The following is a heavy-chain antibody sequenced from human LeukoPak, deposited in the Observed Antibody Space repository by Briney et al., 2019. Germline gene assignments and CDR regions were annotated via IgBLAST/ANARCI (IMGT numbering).Heavy chain of an antibody. V-gene: IGHV4-59*01. Sequence: PSETLSLTCTVSGGSISSYYWSWIRQPPGKGLEWIGYLYYGETTNYNPSLKSRVTISVDASKYQFSLKLSSLTAADTAVYYCARGFPFDSWGQGTLVTVSS. J-gene: IGHJ4*02. CDR2: LYYGETT. CDR1: GGSISSYY. CDR3: ARGFPFDS.